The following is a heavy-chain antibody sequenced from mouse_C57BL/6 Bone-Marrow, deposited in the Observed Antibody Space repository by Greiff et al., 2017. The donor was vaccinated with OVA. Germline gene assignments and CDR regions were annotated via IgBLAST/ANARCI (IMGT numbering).Heavy chain of an antibody. D-gene: IGHD2-3*01. V-gene: IGHV8-8*01. CDR2: IWWDDDK. Sequence: ESGPGILQPSQTLSLTCSFSGFSLSTFGMGVGWIRQPSGKGLVWLAHIWWDDDKYYNPALKSRLTIATDTYKNQVFLKIAHIDTADTATYFCARIGYDGYNWYFDVWGTGTTVTVSS. CDR3: ARIGYDGYNWYFDV. CDR1: GFSLSTFGMG. J-gene: IGHJ1*03.